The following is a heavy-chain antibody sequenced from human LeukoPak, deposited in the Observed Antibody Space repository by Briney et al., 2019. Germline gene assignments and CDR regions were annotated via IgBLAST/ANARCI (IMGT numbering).Heavy chain of an antibody. V-gene: IGHV1-18*01. J-gene: IGHJ5*02. CDR3: ARVALSMIRGVLTLNWFDP. CDR1: GYTFTNYG. D-gene: IGHD3-10*01. CDR2: ISAYNGNT. Sequence: ASVKVSCKASGYTFTNYGISWVRQAPGQGLEWMGWISAYNGNTNYAQKLQDRVTMTTDTSTSTAYMELRSLISDDTAVYYCARVALSMIRGVLTLNWFDPWGQGTLVTVSS.